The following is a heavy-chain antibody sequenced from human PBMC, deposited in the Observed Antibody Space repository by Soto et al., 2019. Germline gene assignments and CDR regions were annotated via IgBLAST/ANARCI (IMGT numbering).Heavy chain of an antibody. Sequence: SETLSLTCTLSGGPISSVGYYWSWIRQHPGKGLEWIGYIYYSGSTNYNPSLKSRVTISVDTSKNQFSLKLSSVTAADTAVYYCAREIPSGAFDIWGQGTMVTVSS. CDR1: GGPISSVGYY. V-gene: IGHV4-61*08. CDR2: IYYSGST. J-gene: IGHJ3*02. CDR3: AREIPSGAFDI. D-gene: IGHD2-2*02.